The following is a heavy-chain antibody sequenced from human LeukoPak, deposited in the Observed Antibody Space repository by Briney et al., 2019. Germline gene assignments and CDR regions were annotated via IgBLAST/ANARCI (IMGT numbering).Heavy chain of an antibody. Sequence: SETLSLTCTVSGGSVSSGSYYWSWIRQPPGKGLEWIGYIYYSGSTNYNPSLKSRVTISVDTSKNQFSLKLSSVTAADTAVYYCARVVEEYDYVWGSYRSEAFDIWGQGATVTVSS. J-gene: IGHJ3*02. CDR3: ARVVEEYDYVWGSYRSEAFDI. CDR2: IYYSGST. D-gene: IGHD3-16*02. CDR1: GGSVSSGSYY. V-gene: IGHV4-61*01.